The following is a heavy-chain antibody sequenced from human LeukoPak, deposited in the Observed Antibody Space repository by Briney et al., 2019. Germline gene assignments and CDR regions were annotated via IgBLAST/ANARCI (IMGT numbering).Heavy chain of an antibody. V-gene: IGHV1-2*02. J-gene: IGHJ3*02. CDR1: GYTFTDCY. D-gene: IGHD3-16*02. CDR3: ARIMVDFGGVVVYAFDI. CDR2: INPKSGAT. Sequence: ASVKVSCKASGYTFTDCYMHWVRQSPGQGLEWMGWINPKSGATNFAQKFQGRVTMTRDTSISTAFLDLTWLRSDDTAVYYCARIMVDFGGVVVYAFDIWGQGTMVTVSS.